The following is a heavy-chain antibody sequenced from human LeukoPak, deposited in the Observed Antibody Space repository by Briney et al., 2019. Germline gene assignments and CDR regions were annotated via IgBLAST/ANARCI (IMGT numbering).Heavy chain of an antibody. V-gene: IGHV1-8*01. D-gene: IGHD7-27*01. J-gene: IGHJ4*02. CDR2: MSPNSGNT. CDR1: GYTFTSYD. Sequence: ASVKDSCKASGYTFTSYDINWVRQATGQGLEWMGWMSPNSGNTGYAQKFQGRVTMTRSTSMSTAYMELSSLRSEDTAVYYCVRGPPNWGYDYWGQGTLVTVSS. CDR3: VRGPPNWGYDY.